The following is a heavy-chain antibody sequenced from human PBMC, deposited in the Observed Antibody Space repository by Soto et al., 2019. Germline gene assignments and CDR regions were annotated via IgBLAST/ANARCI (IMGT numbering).Heavy chain of an antibody. V-gene: IGHV6-1*01. D-gene: IGHD3-9*01. CDR2: TYYRSKWYN. J-gene: IGHJ6*02. CDR3: AKGGYFHYYHGVDV. Sequence: SQTLSLTCAISGDSVSSSSAAWNWIRQSPSRGLEWLGRTYYRSKWYNDYAVSVKSRITINPDTSNNQFSLQLNSVTPEDTAVYYCAKGGYFHYYHGVDVWGQGTTVTVSS. CDR1: GDSVSSSSAA.